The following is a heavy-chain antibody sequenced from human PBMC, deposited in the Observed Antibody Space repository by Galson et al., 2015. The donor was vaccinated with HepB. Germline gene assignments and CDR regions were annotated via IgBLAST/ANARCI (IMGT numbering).Heavy chain of an antibody. CDR1: GHSFTTYG. CDR3: AAVKWNYGVADGTWFDP. CDR2: ISAGKGHT. J-gene: IGHJ5*02. Sequence: SVKVSCKAYGHSFTTYGFTWVRQAPGQGLEWMGWISAGKGHTDYAQKLQGRVTMTTNTSTTTAYMELRNLRSDDTAVYYCAAVKWNYGVADGTWFDPWGQGTLVTVSS. D-gene: IGHD1-7*01. V-gene: IGHV1-18*04.